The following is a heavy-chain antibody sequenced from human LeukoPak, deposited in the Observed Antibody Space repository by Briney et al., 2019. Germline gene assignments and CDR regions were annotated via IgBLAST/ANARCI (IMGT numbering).Heavy chain of an antibody. CDR2: IIPIVGTA. D-gene: IGHD4-17*01. CDR1: GATFSIFA. CDR3: TRDVTVTTNAFDI. J-gene: IGHJ3*02. Sequence: SVNVSCKVSGATFSIFAISWVRQAPGQGLEWMGGIIPIVGTAHYASKFQDRVTIAADESASTVSMELSSLRSEDTAVYYCTRDVTVTTNAFDIWGQGTMVTVSS. V-gene: IGHV1-69*13.